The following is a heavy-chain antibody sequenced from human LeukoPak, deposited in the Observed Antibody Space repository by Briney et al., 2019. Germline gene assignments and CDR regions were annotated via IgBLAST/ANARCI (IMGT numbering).Heavy chain of an antibody. Sequence: ASLRVSRTPSVYTLTAYVMHSVRQAPGQQLEWMGRINPNIGGQNYAQKFQSRVTITRDTSISTAYMEPSRMRSDGTAVYYCARGPYSSSWAEYFQHWGQGTLVTVSS. CDR3: ARGPYSSSWAEYFQH. CDR1: VYTLTAYV. CDR2: INPNIGGQ. J-gene: IGHJ1*01. V-gene: IGHV1-2*06. D-gene: IGHD6-13*01.